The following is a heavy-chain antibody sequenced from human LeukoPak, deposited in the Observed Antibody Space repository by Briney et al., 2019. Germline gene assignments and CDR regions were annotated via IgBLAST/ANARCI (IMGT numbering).Heavy chain of an antibody. CDR2: INPNSGGT. V-gene: IGHV1-2*02. CDR1: GYTFTGYY. CDR3: ARGRRGIAAAGTMLDWFDP. D-gene: IGHD6-13*01. J-gene: IGHJ5*02. Sequence: ASVKVSCKASGYTFTGYYIHWVRQAPGQGLEWMGRINPNSGGTKYAQKFQGRVTMTRDTSISTAYMELSRLRSDDTAVYYCARGRRGIAAAGTMLDWFDPWGQGTLVTVSS.